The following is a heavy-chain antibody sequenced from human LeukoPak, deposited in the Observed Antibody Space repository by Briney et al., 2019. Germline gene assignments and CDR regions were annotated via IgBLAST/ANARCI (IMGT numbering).Heavy chain of an antibody. CDR1: GYTFTGYY. CDR2: INPKSGGT. D-gene: IGHD6-19*01. Sequence: GASVKVSCKASGYTFTGYYIHWVRQAPGQGLEWMGWINPKSGGTNYAQKFQGRVTMTRDTSISTAYMELSRLRSDDTAVYYCARLGYSSGSDYWGQGTLVTVSS. J-gene: IGHJ4*02. CDR3: ARLGYSSGSDY. V-gene: IGHV1-2*02.